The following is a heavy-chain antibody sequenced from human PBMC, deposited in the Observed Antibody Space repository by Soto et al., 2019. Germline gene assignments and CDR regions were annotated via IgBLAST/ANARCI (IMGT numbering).Heavy chain of an antibody. CDR3: ARDCSSTSCSPYYYYGMDV. Sequence: GASVKVSCKASGYTFTSYGISWVRQAPGQGLEWMGWISAYNGNTNYALKLQGRVTMTTDTSTSTAYMELRSLRSDDTAVYYCARDCSSTSCSPYYYYGMDVWGQGTTVTVSS. CDR2: ISAYNGNT. J-gene: IGHJ6*02. V-gene: IGHV1-18*01. D-gene: IGHD2-2*01. CDR1: GYTFTSYG.